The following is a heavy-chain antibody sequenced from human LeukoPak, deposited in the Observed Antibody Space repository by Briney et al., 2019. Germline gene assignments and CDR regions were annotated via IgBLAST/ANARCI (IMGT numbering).Heavy chain of an antibody. Sequence: GASVKVSCKASGYTFTSYGISWVRQAPGQGLEWMGWISAYNGNTNYAQKLQGRVTMTTDTSTSTAYMELRSLRSDDTAVYYCARVVVAATPYYYYYMDVWGKGTTVIVSS. D-gene: IGHD2-15*01. CDR2: ISAYNGNT. CDR3: ARVVVAATPYYYYYMDV. CDR1: GYTFTSYG. J-gene: IGHJ6*03. V-gene: IGHV1-18*01.